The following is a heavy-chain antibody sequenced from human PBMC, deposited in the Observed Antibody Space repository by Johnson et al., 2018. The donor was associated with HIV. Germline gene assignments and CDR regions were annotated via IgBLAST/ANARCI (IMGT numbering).Heavy chain of an antibody. V-gene: IGHV3-74*01. Sequence: GQLVESGGGLVQPGGSLRLSCAASGFTFSSYWMHWVRQAPGKGLVWVSRINSDESSTTYADSVKGRFTISRDNSKNTLYLQMGSLRAEDMAVYYCARGQGGAIPHDAFDIWGQGTMVTVSS. CDR3: ARGQGGAIPHDAFDI. CDR2: INSDESST. CDR1: GFTFSSYW. J-gene: IGHJ3*02. D-gene: IGHD3-16*01.